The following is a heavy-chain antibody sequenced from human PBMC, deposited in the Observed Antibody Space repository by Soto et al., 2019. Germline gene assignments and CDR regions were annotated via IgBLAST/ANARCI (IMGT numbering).Heavy chain of an antibody. CDR3: ARGHSTDCSNGVCSFFYNHEMDV. CDR2: INPKSGGT. CDR1: GYSFSDYH. Sequence: ASVKVSCKASGYSFSDYHIHWVRQAPGQGLEWLGRINPKSGGTSSAQKFQGWVTMTRDTSISTAYMELTRLRSDDTAVYFCARGHSTDCSNGVCSFFYNHEMDVWGQGTTVTVSS. V-gene: IGHV1-2*04. D-gene: IGHD2-8*01. J-gene: IGHJ6*02.